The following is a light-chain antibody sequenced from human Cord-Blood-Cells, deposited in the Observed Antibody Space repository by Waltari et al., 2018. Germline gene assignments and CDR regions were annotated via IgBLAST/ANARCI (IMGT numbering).Light chain of an antibody. CDR2: ERS. V-gene: IGLV2-23*01. CDR3: CSYAGSSTWV. CDR1: SSDVGSYNL. J-gene: IGLJ3*02. Sequence: QSALTQPACVSGSPGQSIAISSTGTSSDVGSYNLVSWYQQHPGKARKPMIYERSKQPSGVSNRFSGSKSGNTASLTIAGVQAEDEADYYCCSYAGSSTWVFGGGTKLPVL.